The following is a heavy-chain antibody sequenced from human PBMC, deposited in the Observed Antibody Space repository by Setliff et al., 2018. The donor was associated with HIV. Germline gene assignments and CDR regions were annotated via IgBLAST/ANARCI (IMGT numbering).Heavy chain of an antibody. CDR3: VRAFANSGAYRGYWYFDL. J-gene: IGHJ2*01. Sequence: SETLSLTCTVYGGSFSGYYWNWVRQPPGKGLEWIGEINHNENSNCSPSLKSRVTISVDTSKNQFSLKLSSVTAADTAVYYCVRAFANSGAYRGYWYFDLWGRGTLVTVSS. D-gene: IGHD1-26*01. CDR1: GGSFSGYY. CDR2: INHNENS. V-gene: IGHV4-34*01.